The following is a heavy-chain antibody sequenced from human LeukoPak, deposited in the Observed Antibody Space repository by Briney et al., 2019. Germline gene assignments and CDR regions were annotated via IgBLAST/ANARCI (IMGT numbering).Heavy chain of an antibody. Sequence: SETLSLTCAVYGGSFSGYYWSWIRQPPGKGLEWIGEINHSGSTNYNPSLKSRVTISVDTSKNQFSLKLSSVTAADTAVYYCARVAGYCSSTSCYVRNYYGMDVWGQGTTVTVSS. CDR3: ARVAGYCSSTSCYVRNYYGMDV. D-gene: IGHD2-2*01. J-gene: IGHJ6*02. V-gene: IGHV4-34*01. CDR1: GGSFSGYY. CDR2: INHSGST.